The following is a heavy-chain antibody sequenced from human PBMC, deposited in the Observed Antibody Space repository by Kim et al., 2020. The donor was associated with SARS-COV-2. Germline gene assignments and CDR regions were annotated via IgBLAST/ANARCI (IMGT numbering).Heavy chain of an antibody. V-gene: IGHV1-69*13. CDR3: ARGGAIQLWHPRPYYYYGMDV. Sequence: SVKVSCKASGGTFSSYAISWVRQAPGQGLEWMGGIIPIFGTANYAQKFQGRVTITADESTSTAYMELSSLRSEDTAVYYCARGGAIQLWHPRPYYYYGMDVWGQGTTVTVSS. J-gene: IGHJ6*02. CDR1: GGTFSSYA. CDR2: IIPIFGTA. D-gene: IGHD5-18*01.